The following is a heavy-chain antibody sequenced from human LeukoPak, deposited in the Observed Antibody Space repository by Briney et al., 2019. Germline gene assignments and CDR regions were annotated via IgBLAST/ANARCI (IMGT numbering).Heavy chain of an antibody. J-gene: IGHJ5*02. V-gene: IGHV3-23*01. CDR2: VTDSGGST. CDR1: GFTFSSYA. D-gene: IGHD3-10*01. CDR3: AKGLTMVRGVTVSWFDP. Sequence: GGSLRLSCAASGFTFSSYAMTWVRQAPGRGLEWVSSVTDSGGSTYYRESVKGRFTVSRDNSQNTLYLQMNSLRVDDTAVYYCAKGLTMVRGVTVSWFDPWGLGTQVTVTS.